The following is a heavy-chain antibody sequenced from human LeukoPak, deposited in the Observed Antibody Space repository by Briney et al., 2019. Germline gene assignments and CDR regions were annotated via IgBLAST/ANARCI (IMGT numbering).Heavy chain of an antibody. Sequence: SVKVSRKASGGTFSSYAISWVRQAPGQGLEWMGGIIPIFGTANYAQKFQGRVTITADESTSTAYMELSSLRSEDTAVYYCARVHGSGSYYNYFDYWGQGTLVTVSS. J-gene: IGHJ4*02. D-gene: IGHD3-10*01. CDR2: IIPIFGTA. V-gene: IGHV1-69*13. CDR1: GGTFSSYA. CDR3: ARVHGSGSYYNYFDY.